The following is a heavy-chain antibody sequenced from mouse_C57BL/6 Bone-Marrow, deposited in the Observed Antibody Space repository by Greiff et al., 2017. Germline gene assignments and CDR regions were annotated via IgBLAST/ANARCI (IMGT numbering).Heavy chain of an antibody. CDR1: GYTFTSYG. D-gene: IGHD2-5*01. V-gene: IGHV1-81*01. CDR3: ARWGSNYVDWYFDV. CDR2: IYPRSGNT. Sequence: QVQLQQSGAELARPGASVKLSCKASGYTFTSYGISWVKQRPGQGLAWIGEIYPRSGNTYYNEKFKGPAPLTADKSSSTAYMELRSLTSEDSAVYFCARWGSNYVDWYFDVWGTGTTVTVSS. J-gene: IGHJ1*03.